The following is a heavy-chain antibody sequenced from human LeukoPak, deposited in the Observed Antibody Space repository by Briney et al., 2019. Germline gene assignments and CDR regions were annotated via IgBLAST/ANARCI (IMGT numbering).Heavy chain of an antibody. CDR1: GFTFSSYS. J-gene: IGHJ3*02. CDR2: ISSSRSYI. D-gene: IGHD2-21*02. V-gene: IGHV3-21*01. CDR3: ARQRCGGDCYSGAFDI. Sequence: GGSLRLSCAASGFTFSSYSMNWVRQAPGKGLEWVSFISSSRSYIYYADSVKGRFTISRDNAKNSLYLQMNSLRAEDTALYYGARQRCGGDCYSGAFDIWGQGTMVTVSS.